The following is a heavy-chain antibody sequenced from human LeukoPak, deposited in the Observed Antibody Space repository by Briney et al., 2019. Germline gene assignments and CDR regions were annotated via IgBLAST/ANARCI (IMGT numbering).Heavy chain of an antibody. J-gene: IGHJ3*02. D-gene: IGHD2-2*01. CDR1: GGSISSGGYS. CDR2: IYHSGST. Sequence: SQTLSLTCAVSGGSISSGGYSWSWLRQPPGTGLEWIGYIYHSGSTYYNPSLKSRVTISVDRSKNQFSLKLSSVTAADTAVYYCALGYCSSTSCYLDAFDIWGQGTMVTVSS. CDR3: ALGYCSSTSCYLDAFDI. V-gene: IGHV4-30-2*01.